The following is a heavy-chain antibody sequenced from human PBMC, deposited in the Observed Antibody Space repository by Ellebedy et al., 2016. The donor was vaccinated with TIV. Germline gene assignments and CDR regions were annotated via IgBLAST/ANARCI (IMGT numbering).Heavy chain of an antibody. V-gene: IGHV3-74*01. D-gene: IGHD4-17*01. CDR3: AGYGDFSY. Sequence: GESLKISCAASGFSFSTYWMHWVRQAPGKGLVWVSCISSDGSSIGYADSARGRFTISRDNARNTLYLQMNSLRAEDTAVYYCAGYGDFSYWGQGTLVTVSS. J-gene: IGHJ4*02. CDR1: GFSFSTYW. CDR2: ISSDGSSI.